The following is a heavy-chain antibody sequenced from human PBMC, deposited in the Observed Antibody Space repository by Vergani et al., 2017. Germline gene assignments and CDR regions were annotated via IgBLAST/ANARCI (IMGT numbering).Heavy chain of an antibody. CDR3: ARDGEYDYVWGSYLYFDY. Sequence: QVQLVQSGAEVKKPGSSVKVSCKASGGTFSSYAVSWVRQAPGQGLEWMGGIIPIFGTANYAQKFQGRVTITADESTSTAYMELSSLRSEDTAVYYCARDGEYDYVWGSYLYFDYWGQGTLVTVSS. V-gene: IGHV1-69*12. CDR2: IIPIFGTA. D-gene: IGHD3-16*02. J-gene: IGHJ4*02. CDR1: GGTFSSYA.